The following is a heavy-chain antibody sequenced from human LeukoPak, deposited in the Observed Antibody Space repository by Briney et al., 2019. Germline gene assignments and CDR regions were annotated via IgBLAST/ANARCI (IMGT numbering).Heavy chain of an antibody. CDR1: GASIRSSGGHY. J-gene: IGHJ4*02. Sequence: SETLSLTCTVSGASIRSSGGHYWNWIRQHPGKGLEWIGYIYYSGSTYYNPSLKSRVTISVDTSTNQFSLKVNSVTAADTAIYYCARTDPAGYYSPYWGRGTLVTVSS. D-gene: IGHD3-22*01. CDR3: ARTDPAGYYSPY. CDR2: IYYSGST. V-gene: IGHV4-31*03.